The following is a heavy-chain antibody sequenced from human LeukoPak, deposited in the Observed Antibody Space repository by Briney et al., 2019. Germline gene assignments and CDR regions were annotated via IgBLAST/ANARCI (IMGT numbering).Heavy chain of an antibody. D-gene: IGHD1-14*01. J-gene: IGHJ4*02. CDR1: GFTFSDYY. Sequence: GGSLRLSCAASGFTFSDYYMSWIRQAPGKGLEWVSYISSSGSTIYYAVSVKGRFTISRDNAKNSLYLQMNSLRAEDTAVYYCARENHSKNRNDFDYWGQGTLVTVSS. CDR2: ISSSGSTI. CDR3: ARENHSKNRNDFDY. V-gene: IGHV3-11*04.